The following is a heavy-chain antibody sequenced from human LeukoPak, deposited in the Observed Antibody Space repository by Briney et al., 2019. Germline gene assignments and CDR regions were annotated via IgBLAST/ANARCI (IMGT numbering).Heavy chain of an antibody. CDR1: GGSITNYY. V-gene: IGHV4-59*01. D-gene: IGHD3-22*01. CDR3: ARSRSGYSDLDY. CDR2: IFYSGST. Sequence: PSETLSLTCTVSGGSITNYYWSWIRQPPGKGLEWIGYIFYSGSTNYNPSLKSRVTISVDTPKSHFSLKLSSVTAADTAVYYCARSRSGYSDLDYWGQGTLVTVSS. J-gene: IGHJ4*02.